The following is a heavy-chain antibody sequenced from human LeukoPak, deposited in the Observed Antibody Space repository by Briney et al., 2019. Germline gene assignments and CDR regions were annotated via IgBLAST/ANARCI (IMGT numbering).Heavy chain of an antibody. Sequence: GGSLRLSCAASGFTFSSFGMSWVRQAPGKGLEWVSAISGSGGSTYYADSVKGRFTISRDNSKNTLHLQLNSLRAEDTAVYYCARGKWELLYYYFDYWGQGTLVTVSS. CDR3: ARGKWELLYYYFDY. CDR1: GFTFSSFG. J-gene: IGHJ4*02. CDR2: ISGSGGST. D-gene: IGHD1-26*01. V-gene: IGHV3-23*01.